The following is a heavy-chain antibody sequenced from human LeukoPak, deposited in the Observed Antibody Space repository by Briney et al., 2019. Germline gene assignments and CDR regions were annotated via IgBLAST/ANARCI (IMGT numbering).Heavy chain of an antibody. CDR3: ARGGVLRYFDWSFDY. CDR2: IYHSGST. CDR1: GHSISSGYY. Sequence: PSETLSLTCTVSGHSISSGYYWGWIRQPPGEGLEWIGSIYHSGSTYYNPSLKSRVTISVDTSKNQFSLKLSSVTAADTAVYYCARGGVLRYFDWSFDYWGQGTLVTVSS. D-gene: IGHD3-9*01. J-gene: IGHJ4*02. V-gene: IGHV4-38-2*02.